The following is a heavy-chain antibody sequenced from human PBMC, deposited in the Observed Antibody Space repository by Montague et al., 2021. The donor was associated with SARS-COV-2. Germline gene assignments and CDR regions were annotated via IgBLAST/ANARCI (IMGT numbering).Heavy chain of an antibody. V-gene: IGHV4-34*01. J-gene: IGHJ6*02. CDR2: ISHGGGT. CDR1: GGSFSSH. D-gene: IGHD2-15*01. CDR3: ASHCGGGRCYFGMDV. Sequence: SETLSLTCDVYGGSFSSHWSWIRQPPGRGLEWVGQISHGGGTNYNPSLKSRVTISVDTSKNQVSLKLSSVTAADTAVYYCASHCGGGRCYFGMDVWGQGTTVTVSS.